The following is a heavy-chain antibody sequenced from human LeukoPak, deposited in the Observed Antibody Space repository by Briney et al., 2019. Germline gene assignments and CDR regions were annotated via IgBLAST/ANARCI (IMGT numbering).Heavy chain of an antibody. CDR3: AKDLRYCSGTSCYEASGMDV. CDR2: ISYDGSGK. J-gene: IGHJ6*02. V-gene: IGHV3-30*18. D-gene: IGHD2-2*01. Sequence: PGGSLRLSCAASGFTFSSYGMHWVRQAPGKGLEWVAAISYDGSGKYYADSVKGRFTISKDNSKSTLSLQMNSLRAEDTAVFFCAKDLRYCSGTSCYEASGMDVWGQGTTVTVSS. CDR1: GFTFSSYG.